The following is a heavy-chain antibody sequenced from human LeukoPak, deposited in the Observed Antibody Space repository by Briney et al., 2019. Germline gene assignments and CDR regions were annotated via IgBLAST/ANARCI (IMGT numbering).Heavy chain of an antibody. V-gene: IGHV4-34*01. CDR1: GGSFSGYY. CDR3: ARGRILYDFWSGYYLEGNYFDY. J-gene: IGHJ4*02. Sequence: SETLSLTCAVYGGSFSGYYWNWIRQPPGKGLEWIGEINHSGSTNYNPSLKSRVTISVDTSKNQFSLKLSSVTAADTAVYYCARGRILYDFWSGYYLEGNYFDYWGQGTLVTVSS. D-gene: IGHD3-3*01. CDR2: INHSGST.